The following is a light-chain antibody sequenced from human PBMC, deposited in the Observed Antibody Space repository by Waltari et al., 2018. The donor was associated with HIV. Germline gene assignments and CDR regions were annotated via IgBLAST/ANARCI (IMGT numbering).Light chain of an antibody. V-gene: IGLV1-51*01. CDR3: ATWDGGLSIDVV. CDR2: DSN. CDR1: SSNIGNNY. J-gene: IGLJ2*01. Sequence: QSVLTQPPSVSAAPGRTVTICCSGSSSNIGNNYVSWYQHLPGPAPKLLIYDSNKRPAGIPDRFSGPKSDTSATLGITGPQTGDEADYYCATWDGGLSIDVVFGGGTKLTVL.